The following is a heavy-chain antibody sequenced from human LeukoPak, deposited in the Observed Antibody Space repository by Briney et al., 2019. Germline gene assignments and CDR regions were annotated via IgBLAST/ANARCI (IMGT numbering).Heavy chain of an antibody. Sequence: GGSLRLSCAASGFTFSSYAMNWVRQAPGKGLEWVAFISYDGSNKYYADSVKGRFTISRDNSKNTLYLQMNSLRAEDTAVYYCASQGGLLWCGELSGGMDVWGQGTTVTVSS. D-gene: IGHD3-10*01. CDR3: ASQGGLLWCGELSGGMDV. CDR1: GFTFSSYA. CDR2: ISYDGSNK. J-gene: IGHJ6*02. V-gene: IGHV3-30-3*01.